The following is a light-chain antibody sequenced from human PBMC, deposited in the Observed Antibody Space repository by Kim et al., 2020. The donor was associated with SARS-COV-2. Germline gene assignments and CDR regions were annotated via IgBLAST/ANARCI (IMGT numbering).Light chain of an antibody. CDR1: QSVSSK. V-gene: IGKV3-15*01. CDR2: GAS. J-gene: IGKJ5*01. CDR3: QQYSKWLIT. Sequence: EIVMTQSPATLSVSPGERVTLSCRASQSVSSKLAWYQQKPGLAPRLLMYGASTRATGIPARFSGSGSGTEFTLTISSLQSEDFAVYYCQQYSKWLITCGQGTRLEIK.